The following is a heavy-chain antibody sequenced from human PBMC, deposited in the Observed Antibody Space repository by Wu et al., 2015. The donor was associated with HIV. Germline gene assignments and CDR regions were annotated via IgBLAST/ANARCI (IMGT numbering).Heavy chain of an antibody. Sequence: QDQLLQSGAEVKKPGASVKVSCKVTGYNLNDLSIHWVRQAPGIGLEWMGGFDPENGKTIYAQKFQGRVTMTEDTTSDTASLELSSLRSEDTAVYYCAINTDAVATSLYSLGVWGQGTTVTVSS. V-gene: IGHV1-24*01. J-gene: IGHJ6*02. CDR3: AINTDAVATSLYSLGV. CDR1: GYNLNDLS. CDR2: FDPENGKT. D-gene: IGHD5-12*01.